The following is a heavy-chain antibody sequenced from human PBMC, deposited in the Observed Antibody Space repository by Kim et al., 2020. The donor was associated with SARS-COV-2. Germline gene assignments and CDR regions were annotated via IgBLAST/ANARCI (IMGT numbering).Heavy chain of an antibody. CDR2: ISAYNGNT. D-gene: IGHD6-6*01. Sequence: ASVKVSCKASGYTFTSYGISWVRQAPGQGLEWMGWISAYNGNTNYAQKLQGRVTMTTDTSTSTAYMELRSLRSDDTAVYYCARDIAARPRLTPFDYWGQGTLVTVSS. J-gene: IGHJ4*02. CDR1: GYTFTSYG. V-gene: IGHV1-18*01. CDR3: ARDIAARPRLTPFDY.